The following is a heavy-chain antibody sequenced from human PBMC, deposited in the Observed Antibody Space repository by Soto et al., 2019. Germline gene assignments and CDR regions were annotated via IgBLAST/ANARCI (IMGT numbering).Heavy chain of an antibody. Sequence: EVQLVESGGGLVQPGGSLRLSCAASGFTFSSYSMNWVPQAPGKGLEWVSYISSSSSTIYYADSVKGRFTISRDNAKNSLYLQMNSLRAEDTAVYYCARDLSHYDILTGYYTGGMDVWGQGTTVTVSS. CDR2: ISSSSSTI. D-gene: IGHD3-9*01. CDR1: GFTFSSYS. CDR3: ARDLSHYDILTGYYTGGMDV. J-gene: IGHJ6*02. V-gene: IGHV3-48*01.